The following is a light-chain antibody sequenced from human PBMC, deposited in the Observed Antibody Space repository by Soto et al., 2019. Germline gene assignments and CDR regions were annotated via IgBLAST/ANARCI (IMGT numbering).Light chain of an antibody. V-gene: IGKV3-20*01. CDR3: QQYGSSPWWT. CDR2: GAS. J-gene: IGKJ1*01. Sequence: EIVLTQSPGTLSLSPGERATLSCRASQSVRINYLAWYQQKPGQAPRLLIYGASSRATGIPDRFSGSGSGTDFTLTISRLEPEDFAVYYCQQYGSSPWWTFGQGTKVEIK. CDR1: QSVRINY.